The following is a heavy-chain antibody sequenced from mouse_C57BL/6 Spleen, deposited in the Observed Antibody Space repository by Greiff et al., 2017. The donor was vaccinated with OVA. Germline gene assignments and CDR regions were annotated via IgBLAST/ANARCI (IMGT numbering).Heavy chain of an antibody. J-gene: IGHJ1*03. CDR2: ISDGGSYT. CDR1: GFTFSSYA. CDR3: AREGAITTVVARYFDV. D-gene: IGHD1-1*01. V-gene: IGHV5-4*01. Sequence: EVKLQESGGGLVKPGGSLKLSCAASGFTFSSYAMSWVRQTPEKRLEWVATISDGGSYTYYPDNVKGRFTISRDNAKNNLYLQMSHLKSDDTAMYYCAREGAITTVVARYFDVWGTGTTVTVSS.